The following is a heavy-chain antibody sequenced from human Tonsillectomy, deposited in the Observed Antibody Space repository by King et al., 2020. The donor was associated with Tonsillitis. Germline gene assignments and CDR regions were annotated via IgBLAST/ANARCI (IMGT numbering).Heavy chain of an antibody. CDR1: GFTFSSYS. CDR2: ISSSTTYI. V-gene: IGHV3-21*01. D-gene: IGHD6-6*01. CDR3: AREGSSWDYYYYYYMDV. Sequence: EVQLVESGGGLVKPGGSLRLSCAASGFTFSSYSMNWVRQAPGKGLEWVSSISSSTTYIYYADSVKGRFTISRDNAKNSLYLQMNSLRAEDMAVYYCAREGSSWDYYYYYYMDVWGKGTTVTVSS. J-gene: IGHJ6*03.